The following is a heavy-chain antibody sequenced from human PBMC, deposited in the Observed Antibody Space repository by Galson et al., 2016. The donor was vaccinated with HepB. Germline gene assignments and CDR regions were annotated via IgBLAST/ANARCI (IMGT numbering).Heavy chain of an antibody. J-gene: IGHJ6*02. CDR2: IYSGGTT. Sequence: SLRLSCAASELTVSSNYMSWARQAPGKGLEWVSVIYSGGTTYYADSVKGRFTISRDNSKNTLYLQMNSLRAEDTAVYYCARDQGNYYYYGMDVWGQGTTVTVSS. CDR1: ELTVSSNY. CDR3: ARDQGNYYYYGMDV. V-gene: IGHV3-53*01.